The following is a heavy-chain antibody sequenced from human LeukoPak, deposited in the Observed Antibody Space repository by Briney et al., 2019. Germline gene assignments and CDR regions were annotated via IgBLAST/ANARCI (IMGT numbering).Heavy chain of an antibody. Sequence: GASVKVSCMASGYTFTSYGISWVRQAPGQGLEWMGWISAYNGNTNYAQKVQGRVTMTTDTSTSTAYMELRSLRSDDTAVYYCAREETHHVYYGMDVWGQGTMVTVSS. CDR2: ISAYNGNT. D-gene: IGHD1-14*01. CDR1: GYTFTSYG. J-gene: IGHJ6*02. CDR3: AREETHHVYYGMDV. V-gene: IGHV1-18*01.